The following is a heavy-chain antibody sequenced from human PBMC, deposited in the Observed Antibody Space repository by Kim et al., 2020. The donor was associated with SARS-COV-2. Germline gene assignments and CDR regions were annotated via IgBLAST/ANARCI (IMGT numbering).Heavy chain of an antibody. CDR1: GFTFSSYA. Sequence: GGSLRLSCAASGFTFSSYAMSWVRQAPGKGLEWVSAISGSGSSTYYADSVKGRFTISRDNSKNTLYLQMNSLRAEDTAVYYCAKGGSGGYNPYYYGMDVWGQGTTVTVSS. J-gene: IGHJ6*02. CDR2: ISGSGSST. D-gene: IGHD6-19*01. CDR3: AKGGSGGYNPYYYGMDV. V-gene: IGHV3-23*01.